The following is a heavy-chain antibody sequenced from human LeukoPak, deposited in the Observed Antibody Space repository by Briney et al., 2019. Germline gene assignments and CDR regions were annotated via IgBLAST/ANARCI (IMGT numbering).Heavy chain of an antibody. J-gene: IGHJ4*02. D-gene: IGHD6-19*01. CDR2: ISYDGSIK. Sequence: GRSLRLSCAASGFTFSNFAMNWVRQAPGKGLEWVAFISYDGSIKSYADSVKGRSAVSRDNSKNTLYLQMNSLRPEDTAFYYCAKSYDNGWYVCDYWGQGTLVTVSS. CDR3: AKSYDNGWYVCDY. V-gene: IGHV3-30*09. CDR1: GFTFSNFA.